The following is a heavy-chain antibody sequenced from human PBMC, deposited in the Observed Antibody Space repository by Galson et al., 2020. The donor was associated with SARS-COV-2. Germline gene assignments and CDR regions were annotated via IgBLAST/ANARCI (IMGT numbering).Heavy chain of an antibody. CDR2: ISYDGSNK. D-gene: IGHD3-9*01. Sequence: GESLKISCAASGFTFSSYAMHWVRQAPGKGLEWVAVISYDGSNKYYADSVKGRFTISRDNSKNTLYLQMNSLRAEDTAVYYCARDPDILTGYYGASDIWGQGTMVTVSS. V-gene: IGHV3-30-3*01. CDR1: GFTFSSYA. J-gene: IGHJ3*02. CDR3: ARDPDILTGYYGASDI.